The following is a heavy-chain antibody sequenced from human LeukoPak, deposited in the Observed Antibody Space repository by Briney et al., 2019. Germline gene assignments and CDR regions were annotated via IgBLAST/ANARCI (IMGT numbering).Heavy chain of an antibody. CDR3: ARDAIAVAGTDFDY. J-gene: IGHJ4*02. CDR2: ISSSSSTI. Sequence: PGGSLRLSCAASGFTFSSYSMNWVRQAPGKGLEWVSYISSSSSTIYYADSVKGRFNISRDNAKNSLYLQMNSLRDEDTVVYYCARDAIAVAGTDFDYWGQGTLVTVFS. D-gene: IGHD6-19*01. CDR1: GFTFSSYS. V-gene: IGHV3-48*02.